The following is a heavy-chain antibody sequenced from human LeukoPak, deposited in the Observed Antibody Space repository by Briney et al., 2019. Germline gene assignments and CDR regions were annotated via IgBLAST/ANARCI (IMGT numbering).Heavy chain of an antibody. D-gene: IGHD3-10*01. Sequence: GGSLRLSCAASGFIFRNYNMNWVRQAPGKGLEWVSDISGSGGITYYADSVKGRFTISRDNSKNTLYLQMKTLRSEDTAVYYCGYYNSGSYSTPDSWGQGTQVTVSS. CDR2: ISGSGGIT. CDR1: GFIFRNYN. J-gene: IGHJ5*01. V-gene: IGHV3-48*01. CDR3: GYYNSGSYSTPDS.